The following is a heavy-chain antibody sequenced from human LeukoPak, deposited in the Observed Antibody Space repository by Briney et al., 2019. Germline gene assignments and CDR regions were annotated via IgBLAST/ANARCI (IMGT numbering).Heavy chain of an antibody. Sequence: GGSLRLSCSASGFNLSDHYMSWIRLTPGGGLYWVSYISNRGFSTYYADSVKGRFTISRKHTKNSLYLEMQSLRAEDTAIYYCARNKRRFDQWGQGTVVTVSS. CDR3: ARNKRRFDQ. V-gene: IGHV3-11*01. CDR1: GFNLSDHY. J-gene: IGHJ4*02. CDR2: ISNRGFST.